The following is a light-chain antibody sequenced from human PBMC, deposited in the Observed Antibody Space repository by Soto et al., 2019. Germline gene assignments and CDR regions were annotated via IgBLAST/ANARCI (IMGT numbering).Light chain of an antibody. Sequence: QSALTQPPSVSGSPGQSVTISCTGSSSNIGAGYDVHWYRQLPGTAPKLLIYANNNRPAGVPDRFSASKSGTSASLAITGLQAEDEADYYCQSYDTSPSGYVFGTGTKVTVL. CDR3: QSYDTSPSGYV. CDR2: ANN. V-gene: IGLV1-40*01. J-gene: IGLJ1*01. CDR1: SSNIGAGYD.